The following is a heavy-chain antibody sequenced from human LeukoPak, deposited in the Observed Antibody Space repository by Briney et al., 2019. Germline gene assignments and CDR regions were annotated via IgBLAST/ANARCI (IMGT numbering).Heavy chain of an antibody. J-gene: IGHJ4*02. CDR2: IKSKTDGGTT. V-gene: IGHV3-15*01. D-gene: IGHD3-3*01. Sequence: NPGGSLRLSCAASGFTFSNAWMSWVRQAPGKGLEWVGRIKSKTDGGTTDYAAPVKGRFTISRDDSKNTLYLQMNSLKTEDTAVYYCTTDLWSGYAVVDYWGQGTLVTVSS. CDR3: TTDLWSGYAVVDY. CDR1: GFTFSNAW.